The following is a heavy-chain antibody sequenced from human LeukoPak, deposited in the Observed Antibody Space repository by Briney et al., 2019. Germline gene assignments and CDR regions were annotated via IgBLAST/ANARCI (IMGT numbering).Heavy chain of an antibody. Sequence: PGGSLRLSCAASGFTFSDYYMSWIRQAPGKGLEWGSYISSSGSTIYYADSVKGRFTISRDNAKNSLYLQMNSLRAEDTAVYYCARSYDFWSGYYLSSREFDYWGQGTLVTVSS. CDR3: ARSYDFWSGYYLSSREFDY. CDR2: ISSSGSTI. D-gene: IGHD3-3*01. CDR1: GFTFSDYY. V-gene: IGHV3-11*04. J-gene: IGHJ4*02.